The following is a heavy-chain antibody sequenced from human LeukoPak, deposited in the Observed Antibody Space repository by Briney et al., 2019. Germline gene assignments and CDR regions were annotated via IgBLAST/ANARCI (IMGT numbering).Heavy chain of an antibody. CDR3: ATRVGPSEFDY. J-gene: IGHJ4*02. CDR1: GYTFINYD. CDR2: MNPHTANT. D-gene: IGHD1-26*01. V-gene: IGHV1-8*03. Sequence: ASMKVSCKASGYTFINYDINWVRQATGQGPEWMGWMNPHTANTGYAQKFQGRVTITWNTSISTVYMELSSLRSEDTTVYYCATRVGPSEFDYWGQGTLVTVSS.